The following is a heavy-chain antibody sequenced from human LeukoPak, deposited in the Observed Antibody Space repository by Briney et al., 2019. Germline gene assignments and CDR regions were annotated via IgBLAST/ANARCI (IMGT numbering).Heavy chain of an antibody. Sequence: GGSLRLSCAASGFTFSSYGMHWVRQAPGKGLEWVAVIWYDGSNKYYADSVKGRFTISRDNSKNTLYLQVNSLRAEDTAVYYCAKGRYDSSGYFHYWGQGTLVTVSS. J-gene: IGHJ4*02. V-gene: IGHV3-30*02. CDR2: IWYDGSNK. D-gene: IGHD3-22*01. CDR1: GFTFSSYG. CDR3: AKGRYDSSGYFHY.